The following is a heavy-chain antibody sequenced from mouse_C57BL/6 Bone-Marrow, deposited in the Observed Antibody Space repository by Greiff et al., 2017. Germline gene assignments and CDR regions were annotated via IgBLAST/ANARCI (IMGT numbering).Heavy chain of an antibody. V-gene: IGHV1-75*01. Sequence: QVQLKQSGPELVKPGASVKISCKASGYTFTDYYINWVKQRPGQGLEWIGWIFPGSGSTYYNEKFKGKATLTVDKSSSTAYMLLSSLTSEDSAVYFCAREGGVYYGSSGDFDYWGQGTTLTVSS. CDR2: IFPGSGST. J-gene: IGHJ2*01. CDR1: GYTFTDYY. D-gene: IGHD1-1*01. CDR3: AREGGVYYGSSGDFDY.